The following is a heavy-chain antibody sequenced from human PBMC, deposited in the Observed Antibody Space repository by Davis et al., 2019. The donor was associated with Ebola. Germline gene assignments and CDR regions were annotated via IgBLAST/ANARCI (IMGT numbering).Heavy chain of an antibody. CDR3: ARDADTSASYWYYDL. Sequence: PGSLLKISCAASGFTFSSYWMHWVRQAPGKGLVWVSCIKSDGSSTTYADSVKGRFTISRDNAKNTLYLQMNNLRVGDTAVYYCARDADTSASYWYYDLWGRGTLVTVSS. CDR2: IKSDGSST. V-gene: IGHV3-74*01. CDR1: GFTFSSYW. J-gene: IGHJ2*01. D-gene: IGHD3-16*01.